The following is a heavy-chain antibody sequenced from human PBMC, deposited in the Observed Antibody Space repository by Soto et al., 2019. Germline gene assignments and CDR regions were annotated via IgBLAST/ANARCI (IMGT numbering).Heavy chain of an antibody. D-gene: IGHD3-22*01. V-gene: IGHV1-69*06. Sequence: ASVKVSCKASGFSFSDYFMHWVRQAPGQGLEWMGGIIPIFGTANYAQKFQGRVTITADKSTSTAYMELSSLRSEDTAVYYCARNYYDSSGYPYNWFDPWGQGTLVTVSS. J-gene: IGHJ5*02. CDR2: IIPIFGTA. CDR3: ARNYYDSSGYPYNWFDP. CDR1: GFSFSDYF.